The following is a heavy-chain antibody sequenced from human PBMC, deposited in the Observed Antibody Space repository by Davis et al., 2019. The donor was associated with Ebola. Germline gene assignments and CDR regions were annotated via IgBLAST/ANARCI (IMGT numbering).Heavy chain of an antibody. J-gene: IGHJ4*02. V-gene: IGHV3-30-3*01. CDR2: ISYDGSNK. D-gene: IGHD1-7*01. CDR1: GFTFSSYA. Sequence: GESLKISCAASGFTFSSYAMHWVRQAPGKGLEWVAVISYDGSNKYYADSVKGRFTISRDNSKNTLYLQMNSLRAEDTAVYYCARDEELLDYWGQGTLVTVSS. CDR3: ARDEELLDY.